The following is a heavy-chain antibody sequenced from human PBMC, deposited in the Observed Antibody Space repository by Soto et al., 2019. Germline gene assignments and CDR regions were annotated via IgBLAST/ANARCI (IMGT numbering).Heavy chain of an antibody. V-gene: IGHV4-39*02. CDR1: GGSISSSSYY. J-gene: IGHJ4*02. Sequence: QLQLQESGPGLVKPSETLSLICTVSGGSISSSSYYWGWIRQPPGKVLEWIGSIYYSGSTYYNPSPKSRVTISVDTSKNHFSLKLSSVTAADTAVYYCARDSSGYSPFDYGGQGTLVTVSS. CDR3: ARDSSGYSPFDY. D-gene: IGHD3-22*01. CDR2: IYYSGST.